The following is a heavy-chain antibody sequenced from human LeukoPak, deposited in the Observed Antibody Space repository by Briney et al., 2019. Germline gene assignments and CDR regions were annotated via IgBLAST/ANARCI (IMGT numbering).Heavy chain of an antibody. CDR1: GFTFSSYG. CDR2: IWYDGSNK. V-gene: IGHV3-33*01. D-gene: IGHD3-10*01. J-gene: IGHJ4*02. Sequence: PGRSLRLSCAASGFTFSSYGMHWVRQAPGKGLEWVAVIWYDGSNKYYADSVKGRFTISRDNSKNTLYLQMNSLRAEDTAVYYCAGYYYGSGSYSNRSNDHWGQGTLVTVSS. CDR3: AGYYYGSGSYSNRSNDH.